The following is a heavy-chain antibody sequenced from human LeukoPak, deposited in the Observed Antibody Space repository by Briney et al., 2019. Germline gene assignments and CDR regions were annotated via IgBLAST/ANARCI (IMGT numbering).Heavy chain of an antibody. CDR3: VKDLYKGDTSSWYYFDC. Sequence: GGSLRLSCSASGFTFSNCAMHWVRQAPGKGPEYVSAISSYGDKTYYADSVKGRFTISRENSKNTVSLQMSSLRAEDTAVYYCVKDLYKGDTSSWYYFDCWGQGSLVTDSS. J-gene: IGHJ4*02. V-gene: IGHV3-64D*06. CDR1: GFTFSNCA. CDR2: ISSYGDKT. D-gene: IGHD6-13*01.